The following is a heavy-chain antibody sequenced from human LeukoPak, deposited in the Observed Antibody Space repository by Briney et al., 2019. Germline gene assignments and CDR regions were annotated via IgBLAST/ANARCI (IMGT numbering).Heavy chain of an antibody. CDR2: INPNSGGT. D-gene: IGHD1-20*01. J-gene: IGHJ4*02. Sequence: ASVKVSCKASGYTFTGFYIHWLRQAPGQGPEWMGWINPNSGGTKYAQKFQGKVALISDSSISTAYMEVSRLQSGDTAIYYCAREIPSNWNDAFDYWGQGTLVTVSS. CDR1: GYTFTGFY. V-gene: IGHV1-2*02. CDR3: AREIPSNWNDAFDY.